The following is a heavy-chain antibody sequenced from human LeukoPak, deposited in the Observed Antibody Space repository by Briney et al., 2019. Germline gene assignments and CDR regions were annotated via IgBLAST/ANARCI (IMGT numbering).Heavy chain of an antibody. Sequence: PGGSLRLSCAASGFTFSSYWMHWVRQAPGKGLEWVSRINSDGSSTSYADSVKGRFTISRDNAKDTLYLQINSLRAEDTAVYYCARDVAGGTTGAYYNYMDVWGKGTTVTVSS. J-gene: IGHJ6*03. D-gene: IGHD1-1*01. CDR3: ARDVAGGTTGAYYNYMDV. CDR2: INSDGSST. CDR1: GFTFSSYW. V-gene: IGHV3-74*01.